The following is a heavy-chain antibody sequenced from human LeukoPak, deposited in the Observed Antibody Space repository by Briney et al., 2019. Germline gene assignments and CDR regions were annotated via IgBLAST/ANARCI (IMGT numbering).Heavy chain of an antibody. CDR2: ISGSGGST. CDR1: GFTFSSYA. J-gene: IGHJ4*02. V-gene: IGHV3-23*01. CDR3: AKRYCTNGVCYGGGFDY. Sequence: QTGGSLRLSCAASGFTFSSYAMSWVRQAPGKGLEWVSAISGSGGSTYYADSVKGRFTISRDNSKNTLYLQMNSLRAEDTAVYYCAKRYCTNGVCYGGGFDYWGQGTLVTVSS. D-gene: IGHD2-8*01.